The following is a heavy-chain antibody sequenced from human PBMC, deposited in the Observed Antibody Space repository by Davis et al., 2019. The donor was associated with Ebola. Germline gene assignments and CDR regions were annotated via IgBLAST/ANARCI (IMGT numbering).Heavy chain of an antibody. CDR1: GYTFNSYY. CDR2: INPSGGST. D-gene: IGHD2-21*01. V-gene: IGHV1-46*02. Sequence: ASVKVSCKASGYTFNSYYIHWVRQAPGQGLEWMGIINPSGGSTTFAQKFQGRVTMTRDTSTRTVYMELTSLRSEDTAVYYCARGRGHYEYSGGDYWGQGTLVTVSS. J-gene: IGHJ4*02. CDR3: ARGRGHYEYSGGDY.